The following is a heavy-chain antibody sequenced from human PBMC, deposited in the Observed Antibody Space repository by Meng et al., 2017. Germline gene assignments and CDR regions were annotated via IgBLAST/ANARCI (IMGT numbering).Heavy chain of an antibody. J-gene: IGHJ3*02. CDR1: GYTFTSYY. CDR3: ARFIGVTFGGVIDAFDI. D-gene: IGHD3-16*01. Sequence: ASVKVSCKASGYTFTSYYMHWVRQAPGQGLEWMGIINPSGGSTSYAQKFQGRVTMTRDTSTSTVYMELSSLRSEDTAVYYCARFIGVTFGGVIDAFDIWGQGTRVTGSS. CDR2: INPSGGST. V-gene: IGHV1-46*01.